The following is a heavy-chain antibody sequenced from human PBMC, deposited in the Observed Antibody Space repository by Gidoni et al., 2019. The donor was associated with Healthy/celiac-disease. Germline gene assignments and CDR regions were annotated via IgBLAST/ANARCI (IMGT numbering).Heavy chain of an antibody. D-gene: IGHD6-19*01. J-gene: IGHJ2*01. CDR1: GGSISSGGYY. CDR3: ARHNSSGWYPYWYFDL. Sequence: QVQLQESGPGLVKPSQTLSLTCTVSGGSISSGGYYWSWIRQHPGKGLEWIGYIYYSGSTYYNPSLKSRVTISVDTSKNQFSLKLSSVTAADTAVYYCARHNSSGWYPYWYFDLWGRGTLVTVSS. V-gene: IGHV4-31*03. CDR2: IYYSGST.